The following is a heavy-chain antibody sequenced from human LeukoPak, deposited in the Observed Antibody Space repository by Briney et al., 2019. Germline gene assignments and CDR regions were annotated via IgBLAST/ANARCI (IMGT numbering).Heavy chain of an antibody. CDR2: ITDSGDGT. Sequence: GGSLRLSCAASGFTFSSYWMSWVRQAPGKGLEWVSAITDSGDGTYYADSVKGRFTISRDNSKNTLYLQMSSLRAEDTAVYYCAKRVPYSSSSVYFDYWGRGTLVTVSS. CDR1: GFTFSSYW. V-gene: IGHV3-23*01. CDR3: AKRVPYSSSSVYFDY. D-gene: IGHD6-6*01. J-gene: IGHJ4*02.